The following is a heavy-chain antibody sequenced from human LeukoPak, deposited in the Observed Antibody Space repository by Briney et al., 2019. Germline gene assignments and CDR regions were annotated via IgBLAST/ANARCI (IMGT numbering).Heavy chain of an antibody. CDR2: IIPVFGTA. D-gene: IGHD1-26*01. CDR1: GGIFRSFA. J-gene: IGHJ6*03. Sequence: GASVKVSCKASGGIFRSFAFSWVRQAPGQGLEWMGGIIPVFGTANYAQKFQGRVTITADESTSTAYMELSSLRSEDTAVYYCARRSGYYYYFMHVWGKGTTVTVSS. CDR3: ARRSGYYYYFMHV. V-gene: IGHV1-69*13.